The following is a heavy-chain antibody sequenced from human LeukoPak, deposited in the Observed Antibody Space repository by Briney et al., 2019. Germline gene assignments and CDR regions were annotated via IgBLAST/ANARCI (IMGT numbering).Heavy chain of an antibody. J-gene: IGHJ3*02. CDR1: GFSFINSA. V-gene: IGHV1-58*02. CDR3: AGEDDYIWLSYRSLDI. D-gene: IGHD3-16*02. CDR2: IVIGSGDT. Sequence: TSVKVSCKASGFSFINSAMQWGRQTRGQRLEWIGWIVIGSGDTNYAQKFQERVTITRDMSTNTAYMELRSLRFEDTAMYYCAGEDDYIWLSYRSLDIWGQGTMVTVSS.